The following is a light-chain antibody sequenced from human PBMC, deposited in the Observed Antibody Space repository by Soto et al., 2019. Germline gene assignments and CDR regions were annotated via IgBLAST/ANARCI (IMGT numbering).Light chain of an antibody. V-gene: IGKV1-5*01. CDR1: QTISSW. J-gene: IGKJ1*01. Sequence: DIQMTQSPSTLSGSVGDRVTITCRASQTISSWLAWYQQKPGKAPKLLIYDASNLETGVPSRVSGSGSGTDFTFTISSLQPEDIATYYCQQYKGYSTWTFGQGTKVDIK. CDR2: DAS. CDR3: QQYKGYSTWT.